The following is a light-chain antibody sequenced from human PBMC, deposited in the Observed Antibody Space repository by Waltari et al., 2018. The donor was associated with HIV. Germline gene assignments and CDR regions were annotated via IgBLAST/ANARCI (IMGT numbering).Light chain of an antibody. CDR3: QSYDTSRQVV. CDR1: SGDIADKS. Sequence: NFLPTQPHSVSESPGKTVTISCTRSSGDIADKSLQWYQQRPGSAPNTVIYDNDRRPSGVPDRFSGSIDRSSNSASLTISGLQTEDEADYFCQSYDTSRQVVFGGGTRLTVL. CDR2: DND. J-gene: IGLJ3*02. V-gene: IGLV6-57*03.